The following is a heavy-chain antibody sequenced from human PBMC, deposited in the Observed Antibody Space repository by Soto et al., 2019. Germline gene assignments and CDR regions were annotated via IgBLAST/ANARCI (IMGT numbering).Heavy chain of an antibody. V-gene: IGHV4-34*01. CDR3: ARVRQGYCDSTTCYGGFFDY. CDR1: GGSFSDYY. D-gene: IGHD2-2*01. CDR2: ISHSGNI. Sequence: TSETLSLTCAVYGGSFSDYYWTWIRQPPGKGLQWIAEISHSGNINYNPSLKSRVTISVDTSKNQFSLRLTSVTAADTAVYYCARVRQGYCDSTTCYGGFFDYWAQGTLVTVSS. J-gene: IGHJ4*02.